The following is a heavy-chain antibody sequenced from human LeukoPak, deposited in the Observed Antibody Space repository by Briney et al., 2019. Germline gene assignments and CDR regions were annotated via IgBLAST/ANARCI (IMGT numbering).Heavy chain of an antibody. J-gene: IGHJ4*02. CDR1: GFTFSSYG. CDR2: ISGSGGST. Sequence: GGSLRLFCAASGFTFSSYGMHWVRQAPGKGLEWVSAISGSGGSTYYADSVKGRFTISRDNSKNTLYLQMNSLRAEDTAVYYCAIRGGPFDYWGQETLVTVSS. D-gene: IGHD2-15*01. V-gene: IGHV3-23*01. CDR3: AIRGGPFDY.